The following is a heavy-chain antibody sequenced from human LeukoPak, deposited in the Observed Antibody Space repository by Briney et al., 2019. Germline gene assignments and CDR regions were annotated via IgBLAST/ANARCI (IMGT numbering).Heavy chain of an antibody. CDR3: TRGSNWSFDS. D-gene: IGHD5-24*01. CDR1: GFTFRSFW. V-gene: IGHV3-74*01. J-gene: IGHJ4*02. CDR2: INPDGSHT. Sequence: GGSLRLSCAASGFTFRSFWMGWVRQATGKGLVWVSEINPDGSHTNYADSVKGRFTISRDNAKNTLYLQMNSLRVEDTAVYYCTRGSNWSFDSWGQGTLATVSS.